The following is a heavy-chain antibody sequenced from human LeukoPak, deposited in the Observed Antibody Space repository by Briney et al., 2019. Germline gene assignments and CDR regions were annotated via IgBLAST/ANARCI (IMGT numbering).Heavy chain of an antibody. D-gene: IGHD3-3*01. V-gene: IGHV1-18*04. Sequence: ASVKVSCKASGYTITNNYMHWVRQAPGQGLEWMGWISAYNGNTNYAQKLQGRVTMTTDTSTSTAYMELRSLRSDDTAVYYCARDRTWGFHYDFWSGYDYWGQGTLVTVSS. CDR2: ISAYNGNT. J-gene: IGHJ4*02. CDR3: ARDRTWGFHYDFWSGYDY. CDR1: GYTITNNY.